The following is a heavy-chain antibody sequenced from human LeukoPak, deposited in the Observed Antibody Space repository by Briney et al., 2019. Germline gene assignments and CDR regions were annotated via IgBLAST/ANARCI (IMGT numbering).Heavy chain of an antibody. CDR2: IYSGGST. D-gene: IGHD2-8*01. V-gene: IGHV3-66*01. Sequence: GGSLRLSCAASGFTVSSNYMSWVRQAPGKGLEWASVIYSGGSTYYADSVKGRFTISRDNSKNTLYLQMNSLRAEDTAVYYCAREAMAPDYYYGMDVWGQGTTVTVSS. J-gene: IGHJ6*02. CDR1: GFTVSSNY. CDR3: AREAMAPDYYYGMDV.